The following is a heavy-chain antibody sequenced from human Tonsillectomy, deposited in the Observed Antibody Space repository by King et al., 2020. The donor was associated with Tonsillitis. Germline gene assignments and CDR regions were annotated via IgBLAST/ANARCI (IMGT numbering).Heavy chain of an antibody. Sequence: VQLQESGPGLVKPSETLSLTCTVSDDSISSYYWSWIRQPPGKGLEWIGYVYYIGSTNYNPSLKSRVTISVDTSKTQFSLKLSSVTAADTAVYYCARHGPGRAWDGSGYYPFDYWGQGALVTVSS. D-gene: IGHD3-22*01. V-gene: IGHV4-59*08. CDR2: VYYIGST. CDR3: ARHGPGRAWDGSGYYPFDY. CDR1: DDSISSYY. J-gene: IGHJ4*02.